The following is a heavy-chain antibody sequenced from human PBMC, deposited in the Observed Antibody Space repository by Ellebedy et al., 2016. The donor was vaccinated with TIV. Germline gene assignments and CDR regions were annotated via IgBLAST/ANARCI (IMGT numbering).Heavy chain of an antibody. CDR1: GFTFTNTW. D-gene: IGHD3-16*02. CDR2: IKSESDGGTT. Sequence: GGSLRLSXAASGFTFTNTWMNWVRQAPGKGLEWVGRIKSESDGGTTHYAAPVKGRFTISRDDSRNTLFLQMSSLKVEDTSMYYCTADTYRSLSMAVDYWGQGTLVTVSS. V-gene: IGHV3-15*06. CDR3: TADTYRSLSMAVDY. J-gene: IGHJ4*02.